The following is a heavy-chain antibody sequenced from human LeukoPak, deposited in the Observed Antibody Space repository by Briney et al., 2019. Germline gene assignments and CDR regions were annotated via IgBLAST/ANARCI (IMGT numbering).Heavy chain of an antibody. D-gene: IGHD3-22*01. J-gene: IGHJ4*02. CDR2: ISGSGGST. V-gene: IGHV3-23*01. CDR3: AKAITMIVVVNHVDY. Sequence: GGSLRLSRAASGFTFSSYAMSWVRQAPGKGLEWVSAISGSGGSTYYADSVKGRFTISRDNSKNTLYLQMNSLRAEDTAVYYCAKAITMIVVVNHVDYWGQGTLVTVSS. CDR1: GFTFSSYA.